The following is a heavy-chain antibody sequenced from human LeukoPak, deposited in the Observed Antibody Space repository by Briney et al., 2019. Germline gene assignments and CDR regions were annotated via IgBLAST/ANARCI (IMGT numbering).Heavy chain of an antibody. Sequence: HPGGSLRLSCAASGFTFSSYGMHWVRQAPGKGLEWVAVISYDGSNKYYADSVKGRFTISRDNSKNTLYLQMNSLRAEDMAVYYCARDRYNWNYGRRYGMDVWGQGTTVTVSS. CDR2: ISYDGSNK. CDR1: GFTFSSYG. D-gene: IGHD1-7*01. V-gene: IGHV3-30*03. CDR3: ARDRYNWNYGRRYGMDV. J-gene: IGHJ6*02.